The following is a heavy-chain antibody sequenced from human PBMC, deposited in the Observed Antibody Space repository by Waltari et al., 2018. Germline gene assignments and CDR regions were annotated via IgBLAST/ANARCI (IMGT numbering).Heavy chain of an antibody. V-gene: IGHV3-30*02. Sequence: QVQLVESGGGVVQPGGSLRLSCAASGFTFSSYGMHWVRQAPGKGLEWVAVIRYDGSNKYDADSVKGRFTISRDNSKNTLYLQMNSLRAEDTAVYYCAKDGKLTGPYWGQGTLVTVSS. CDR2: IRYDGSNK. J-gene: IGHJ4*02. D-gene: IGHD1-20*01. CDR3: AKDGKLTGPY. CDR1: GFTFSSYG.